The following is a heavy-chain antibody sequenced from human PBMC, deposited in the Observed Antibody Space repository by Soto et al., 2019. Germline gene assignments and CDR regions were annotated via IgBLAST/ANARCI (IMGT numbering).Heavy chain of an antibody. CDR3: ARHKTVTGTYFDY. J-gene: IGHJ4*02. V-gene: IGHV4-59*08. Sequence: PSETLSLTCTVSGGSISSYYWSWIRQPPGKGLEWIGYIYYSGSTNYNPSLKSRVTISVDTSKNQFSLKLSSVTAADRAVYYCARHKTVTGTYFDYWGQGTLVTVSS. CDR2: IYYSGST. D-gene: IGHD4-17*01. CDR1: GGSISSYY.